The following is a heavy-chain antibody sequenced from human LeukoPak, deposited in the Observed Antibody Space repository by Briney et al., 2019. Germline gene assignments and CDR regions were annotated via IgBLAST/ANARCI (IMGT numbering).Heavy chain of an antibody. J-gene: IGHJ6*02. Sequence: SQTLSLTCTVSGGSISGGDYYWSWIRQPPGKGLEWIGYIYYSGSTNYNPSLKSRATISVDTSKNQFSLKLSSVTATDTAVYFCARHSRRGMKGGYYYYAMDVWGQGTTVTVSS. CDR1: GGSISGGDYY. CDR2: IYYSGST. V-gene: IGHV4-30-4*01. CDR3: ARHSRRGMKGGYYYYAMDV. D-gene: IGHD2-21*01.